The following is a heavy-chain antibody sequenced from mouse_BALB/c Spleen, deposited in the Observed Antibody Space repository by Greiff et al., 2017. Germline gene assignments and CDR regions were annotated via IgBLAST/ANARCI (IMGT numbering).Heavy chain of an antibody. CDR1: GFSLSTSGMG. CDR2: TWWDDDK. J-gene: IGHJ2*01. Sequence: QVQLKESGPGILKPSQTLSLTCSFSGFSLSTSGMGVGWIRQPPGKGREGLVHTWWDDDKYYNPFLKSQLTISKDTSRNQVFLKITSVDTAGTATYYCARRGGGYYGNYVYFDYWGESATLAVSS. CDR3: ARRGGGYYGNYVYFDY. D-gene: IGHD2-1*01. V-gene: IGHV8-8*01.